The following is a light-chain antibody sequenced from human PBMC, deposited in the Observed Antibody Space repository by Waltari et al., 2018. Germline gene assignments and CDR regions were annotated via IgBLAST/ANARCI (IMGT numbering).Light chain of an antibody. V-gene: IGKV4-1*01. CDR2: WAS. J-gene: IGKJ1*01. CDR1: QSVFYSPYNQNC. Sequence: DIVMTQSPDSLAVSLGERATIKCKSSQSVFYSPYNQNCLAWYQQKPGQPPELLFYWASTRESGVPDRFSGSGSGTDFTLTISSLQAEDVAFYYCQQYYSSPWTFGQGTKVEAK. CDR3: QQYYSSPWT.